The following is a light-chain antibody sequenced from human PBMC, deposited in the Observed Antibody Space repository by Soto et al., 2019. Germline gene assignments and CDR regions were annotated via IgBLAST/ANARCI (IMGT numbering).Light chain of an antibody. CDR1: SNDVGGYNY. CDR3: NSYTSSSTWV. Sequence: QSALTQPASVSGSPGQSITISCTGTSNDVGGYNYVSWYQHHPGKAPKLMIYEVTNRPSGVSNRFSGSKSGNTASLTISGLQPEDEADYYCNSYTSSSTWVFGGGTKVTVL. V-gene: IGLV2-14*01. J-gene: IGLJ3*02. CDR2: EVT.